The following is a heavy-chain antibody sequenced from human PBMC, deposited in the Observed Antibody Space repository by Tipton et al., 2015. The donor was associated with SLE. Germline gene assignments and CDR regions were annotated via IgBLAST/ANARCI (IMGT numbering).Heavy chain of an antibody. CDR1: GFTFSGYY. Sequence: GSLRLSCAASGFTFSGYYMHCIRQAPGKGPEWISHIIGGGNDRFYADSVRGRFSISRDNAKNSLYLQMNSLRDEDTAVYYCARDSSGWQEYYYYSGMDVWGQGTTVTVSS. J-gene: IGHJ6*02. CDR3: ARDSSGWQEYYYYSGMDV. D-gene: IGHD6-19*01. V-gene: IGHV3-11*04. CDR2: IIGGGNDR.